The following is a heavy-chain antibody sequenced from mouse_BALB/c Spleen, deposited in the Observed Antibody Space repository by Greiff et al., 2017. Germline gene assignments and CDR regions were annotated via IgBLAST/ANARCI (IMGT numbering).Heavy chain of an antibody. J-gene: IGHJ4*01. CDR1: GFTFSSYA. V-gene: IGHV5-9-4*01. CDR3: ARDVDYYAMDY. Sequence: EVQVVESGGGLVKPGGSLKLSCAASGFTFSSYAMSWVRQSPEKRLEWVAEISSGGSYTYYPDTVTGRFTISRDNAKNTLYLEMSSLRSEDTAMYYCARDVDYYAMDYWGQGTSVTVSS. CDR2: ISSGGSYT.